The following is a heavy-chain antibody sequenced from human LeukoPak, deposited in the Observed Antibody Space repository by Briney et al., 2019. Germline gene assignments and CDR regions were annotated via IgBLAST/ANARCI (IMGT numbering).Heavy chain of an antibody. Sequence: SETLSLTCTVSGGSISSYYWSWIRQPPGKGLEWIGYIYYSGSTNYNPSLKSRVTISVDTSKNQFSLKLSSVTAADTAVYYCARHVHALAAAGTRAFDIWGQGTMVTVSS. D-gene: IGHD6-13*01. V-gene: IGHV4-59*08. CDR2: IYYSGST. CDR3: ARHVHALAAAGTRAFDI. CDR1: GGSISSYY. J-gene: IGHJ3*02.